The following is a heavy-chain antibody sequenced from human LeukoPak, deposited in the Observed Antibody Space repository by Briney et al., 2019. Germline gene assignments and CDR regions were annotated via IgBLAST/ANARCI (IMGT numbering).Heavy chain of an antibody. CDR3: ARDLLEWYFDY. CDR2: IYSGGST. J-gene: IGHJ4*02. D-gene: IGHD3-3*01. Sequence: GGSLRLSCAASGFMVSNHWMHWVRQAPGKGLMWVSVIYSGGSTYYADSVKGRFTISRDNSKNTLYLQMNSLRAEDTAVYYCARDLLEWYFDYWGQGTLVTVSS. CDR1: GFMVSNHW. V-gene: IGHV3-66*01.